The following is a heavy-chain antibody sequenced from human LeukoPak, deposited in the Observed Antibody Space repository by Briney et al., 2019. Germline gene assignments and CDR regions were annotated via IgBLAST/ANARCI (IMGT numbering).Heavy chain of an antibody. D-gene: IGHD4-17*01. J-gene: IGHJ4*02. CDR3: AKGDSYGDYYFDY. V-gene: IGHV3-48*01. CDR1: GFTFNTYT. Sequence: GGSLRLSCAASGFTFNTYTMNWVRQAPGKGLEWVSYISGSSGIIDYADSVRGRFTISRDNAKNSLYLQMNSLRAEDTAVYYCAKGDSYGDYYFDYWGQGTLVTVSS. CDR2: ISGSSGII.